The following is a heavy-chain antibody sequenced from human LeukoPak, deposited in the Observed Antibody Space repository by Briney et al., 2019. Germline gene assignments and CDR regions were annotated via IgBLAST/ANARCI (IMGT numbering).Heavy chain of an antibody. D-gene: IGHD6-6*01. CDR1: GFTFSSYG. V-gene: IGHV3-33*01. CDR2: ILSDGSKE. Sequence: GGSLRLSCVASGFTFSSYGMHWVRQAPGKGLEWVAVILSDGSKEFYTDSVKGRFTISRDNAKNSLYLQMNSLRAEDTAVYYCARDWGGYSSSSVGYWGQGTLVTVSS. J-gene: IGHJ4*02. CDR3: ARDWGGYSSSSVGY.